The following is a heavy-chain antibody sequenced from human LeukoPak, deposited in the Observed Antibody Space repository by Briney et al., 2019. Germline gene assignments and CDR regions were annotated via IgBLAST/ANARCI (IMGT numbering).Heavy chain of an antibody. CDR3: ATTYYDILTGYYNGGVDY. CDR1: GGSISSYY. D-gene: IGHD3-9*01. V-gene: IGHV4-59*12. CDR2: FYYSGST. Sequence: SETLSLTCTVSGGSISSYYWTWIRQPPGKGLEWIGYFYYSGSTNYNPSLKSRVTISVDTSKNQISLKLSSVTAADTAVYYCATTYYDILTGYYNGGVDYWGQGTLVTVSS. J-gene: IGHJ4*02.